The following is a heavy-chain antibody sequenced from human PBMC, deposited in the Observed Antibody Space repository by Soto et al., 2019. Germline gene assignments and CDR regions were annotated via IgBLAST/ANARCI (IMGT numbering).Heavy chain of an antibody. V-gene: IGHV4-61*08. J-gene: IGHJ5*02. Sequence: KPSETLSLTCTVSGGSVSSGDYYWSWIRQPPGKGLEWIGYIYYSGSTNYNPSLKSRVSISLGTSKNQFSLRLTSVTAADTAVYYCARIPVDTYMINWFDPWGQGTLVTVSS. CDR3: ARIPVDTYMINWFDP. D-gene: IGHD5-18*01. CDR2: IYYSGST. CDR1: GGSVSSGDYY.